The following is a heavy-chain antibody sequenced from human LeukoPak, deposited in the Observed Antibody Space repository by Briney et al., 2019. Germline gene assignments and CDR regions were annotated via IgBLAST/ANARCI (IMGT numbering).Heavy chain of an antibody. CDR3: ARDPLYSNYNYGMDV. V-gene: IGHV5-51*01. D-gene: IGHD3-16*01. CDR2: IYPGDSDT. CDR1: GYTFTNSW. Sequence: GESLKISCKGSGYTFTNSWIGWVRQTPGKGLEWMGIIYPGDSDTRYSPSFQGQVTISADKSISTAYLQWSSLKASDTAMYYCARDPLYSNYNYGMDVWGQGTTVTVSS. J-gene: IGHJ6*02.